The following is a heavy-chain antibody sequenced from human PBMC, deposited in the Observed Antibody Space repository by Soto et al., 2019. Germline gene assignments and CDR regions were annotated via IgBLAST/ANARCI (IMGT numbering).Heavy chain of an antibody. Sequence: ASVKVSCKASGYTFTSYDINWVRQATGQGLEWMGWMNPNSGNTGYAQKFQGRVTMTRNTSISTAYMELSSLRSEDTAVYYCATYYDFWSGFYGMDVWGRGTTVTVSS. CDR3: ATYYDFWSGFYGMDV. D-gene: IGHD3-3*01. J-gene: IGHJ6*02. V-gene: IGHV1-8*01. CDR1: GYTFTSYD. CDR2: MNPNSGNT.